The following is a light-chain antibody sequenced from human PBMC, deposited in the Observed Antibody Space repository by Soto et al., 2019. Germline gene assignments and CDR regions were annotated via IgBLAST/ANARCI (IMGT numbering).Light chain of an antibody. Sequence: EIVMTQSPATLSVSPGERATLSCSASQSVSSNLAWSQQKPGQAPRLLIYGASTMATGIPARFSGSGSGTEFTLTISSLQSEDFAVYYCQQYNNWGTFGQGTKVEIK. CDR2: GAS. V-gene: IGKV3-15*01. CDR1: QSVSSN. J-gene: IGKJ1*01. CDR3: QQYNNWGT.